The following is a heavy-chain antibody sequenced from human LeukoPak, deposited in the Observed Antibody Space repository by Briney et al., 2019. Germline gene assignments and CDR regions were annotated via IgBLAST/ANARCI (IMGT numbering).Heavy chain of an antibody. CDR1: GGSISSYY. CDR3: ARDYYDSSGYYVNDY. Sequence: SETLSLTCTVSGGSISSYYRSWIRQPPGKGLEWIGYIYYSGSTNYNPSLKSRVTISVDTSKNQFSLKLSSVTAADTAVYYCARDYYDSSGYYVNDYWGQGTLVTVSS. V-gene: IGHV4-59*01. D-gene: IGHD3-22*01. CDR2: IYYSGST. J-gene: IGHJ4*02.